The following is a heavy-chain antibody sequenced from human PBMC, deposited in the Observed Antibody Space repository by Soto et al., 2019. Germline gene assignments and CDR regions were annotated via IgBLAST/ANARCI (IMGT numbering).Heavy chain of an antibody. D-gene: IGHD3-10*01. J-gene: IGHJ4*02. CDR1: GFTFSSYA. Sequence: EVQLLESGGGLVQPGGSLRLSCAASGFTFSSYAMSWVRQAPGKGLEWVSAISGSGGSTYYADSVKGRFTITRDNSKNTLYLQMNSLRAEDTAVYYCAKDRSWFGDFDYWGQGTLVTVSS. V-gene: IGHV3-23*01. CDR3: AKDRSWFGDFDY. CDR2: ISGSGGST.